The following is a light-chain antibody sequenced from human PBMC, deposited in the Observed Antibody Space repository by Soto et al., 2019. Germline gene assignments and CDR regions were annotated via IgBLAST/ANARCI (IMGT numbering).Light chain of an antibody. CDR3: QQYGSSGT. J-gene: IGKJ1*01. V-gene: IGKV3-20*01. CDR1: QSVSNNY. Sequence: EIVLTQSPGTLSLSPGERATLSCRASQSVSNNYLAWYQRKPVQAPGLLIYGGSDRATGIPDRCSGSGSGTDFTLTISRLEPEDFAVYYCQQYGSSGTFGQGTQVDIK. CDR2: GGS.